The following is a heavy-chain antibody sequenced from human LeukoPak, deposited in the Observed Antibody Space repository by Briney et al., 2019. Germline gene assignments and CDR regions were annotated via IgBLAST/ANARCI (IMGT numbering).Heavy chain of an antibody. J-gene: IGHJ5*02. CDR1: GYTFTGYY. V-gene: IGHV1-2*06. CDR3: ARGRYCSSTSCWAPDH. CDR2: INPNSGGT. D-gene: IGHD2-2*01. Sequence: ASVKVSCKASGYTFTGYYMHWVRQAPGQGLEWMGRINPNSGGTNYAQKFQGRVTMTRDTSISTAYMELSRLRSDDMAVYYCARGRYCSSTSCWAPDHWGQGTLVTVSS.